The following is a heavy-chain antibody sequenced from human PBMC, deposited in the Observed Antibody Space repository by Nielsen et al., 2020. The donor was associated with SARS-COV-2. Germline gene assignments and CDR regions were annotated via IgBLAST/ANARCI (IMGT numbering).Heavy chain of an antibody. J-gene: IGHJ4*02. CDR2: ISYDGSNK. CDR3: AKISGSQRHYFDF. Sequence: GESLKISCAASGFTFSSYAMHWVRQAPGKGLEWVAVISYDGSNKYYADSVKGRFTISRDNSKNTLYLQLNSLRAEDTAVFYCAKISGSQRHYFDFWGQGALVTVSP. CDR1: GFTFSSYA. D-gene: IGHD1-26*01. V-gene: IGHV3-30-3*01.